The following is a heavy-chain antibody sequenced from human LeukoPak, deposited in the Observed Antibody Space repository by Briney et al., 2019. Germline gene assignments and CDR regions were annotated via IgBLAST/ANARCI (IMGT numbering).Heavy chain of an antibody. D-gene: IGHD6-13*01. J-gene: IGHJ6*03. Sequence: PSETLSLTCTVSGGSITSDTSYWAWIRQSPGKGLEWFGSVHYSGNSYYNPSLKSRVTIVVDTSRDQFSLRLSSVTAADTAVYYCARDYIAAAGYYYYYYMDVWGQGTLVTVSS. CDR1: GGSITSDTSY. CDR2: VHYSGNS. CDR3: ARDYIAAAGYYYYYYMDV. V-gene: IGHV4-39*07.